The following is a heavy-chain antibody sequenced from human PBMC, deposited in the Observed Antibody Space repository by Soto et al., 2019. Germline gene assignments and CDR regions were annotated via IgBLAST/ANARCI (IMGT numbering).Heavy chain of an antibody. CDR1: GYTFTSYG. D-gene: IGHD1-26*01. V-gene: IGHV1-18*01. CDR3: ASGRYGDY. Sequence: QVHLVQSGAEVKKPGASVKVSCKASGYTFTSYGITWVRQAPGQGLEWMGWISAHNGNTDYAQKLQGRVIVTRDTSTSTAYMELRSLISDDTAVDYCASGRYGDYWGQGALVTVSS. J-gene: IGHJ4*02. CDR2: ISAHNGNT.